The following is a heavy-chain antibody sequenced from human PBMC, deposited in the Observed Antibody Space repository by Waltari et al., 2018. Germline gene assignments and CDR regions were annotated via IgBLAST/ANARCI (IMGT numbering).Heavy chain of an antibody. J-gene: IGHJ4*02. CDR3: ARDGLWFGELPSFDH. CDR2: VYATGTT. Sequence: QVQLQESGPGLVKPSETLSLTCTVSGGSICNHFWSWIRQPPGKGLEWIGYVYATGTTNYNPSLKSRVTISLDKSNNQFSLRLSSVTAADTAVYYCARDGLWFGELPSFDHWGRGTLVTVSS. V-gene: IGHV4-59*11. D-gene: IGHD3-10*01. CDR1: GGSICNHF.